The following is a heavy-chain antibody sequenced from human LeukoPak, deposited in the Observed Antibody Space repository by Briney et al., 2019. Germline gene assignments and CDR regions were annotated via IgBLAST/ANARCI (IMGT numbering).Heavy chain of an antibody. CDR3: ARVGSGSSSWYLMGPGYYYYGMDV. D-gene: IGHD6-13*01. J-gene: IGHJ6*02. CDR1: GYTFTSYG. Sequence: GASVKVSCKASGYTFTSYGISWVRQAPGQGLEWMGWISAYNGNTNYAQKLQGRVTMTTDTSTSTAYMELRSLRSDDTAVYYCARVGSGSSSWYLMGPGYYYYGMDVWGQGTTVTVSS. CDR2: ISAYNGNT. V-gene: IGHV1-18*01.